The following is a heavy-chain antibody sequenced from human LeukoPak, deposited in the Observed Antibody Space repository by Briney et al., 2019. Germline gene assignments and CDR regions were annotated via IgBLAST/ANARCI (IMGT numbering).Heavy chain of an antibody. J-gene: IGHJ6*03. V-gene: IGHV3-11*04. CDR1: GFTFSDYY. CDR2: ISSSGSTI. Sequence: PGGSLRLSCAASGFTFSDYYMSWIRQAPGKGLEWVSYISSSGSTIYYADSVKGRFTISRDNAKNSLYLQMNSLRAEDAAVYYCARADNTYYDFWSGYYTGSDYYYMDVWGKGTTVTVSS. CDR3: ARADNTYYDFWSGYYTGSDYYYMDV. D-gene: IGHD3-3*01.